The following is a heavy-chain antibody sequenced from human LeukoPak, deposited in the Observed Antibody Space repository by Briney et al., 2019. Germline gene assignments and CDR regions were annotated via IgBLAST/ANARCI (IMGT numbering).Heavy chain of an antibody. V-gene: IGHV4-59*01. Sequence: PSETLSLTCTVSGGSISSYYWSWIRRPPGKGLEWIGYIHYSGSTNYNPSLKSRVTISVDTSKNQFSLKLSSVTAADTAVYYCARGGSGYRFDSWGQGTLVTVSS. CDR1: GGSISSYY. CDR2: IHYSGST. J-gene: IGHJ4*02. D-gene: IGHD3-22*01. CDR3: ARGGSGYRFDS.